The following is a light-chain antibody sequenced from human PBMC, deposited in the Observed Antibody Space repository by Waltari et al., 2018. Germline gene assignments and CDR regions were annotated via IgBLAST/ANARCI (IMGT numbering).Light chain of an antibody. CDR1: QNIYSN. V-gene: IGKV3D-15*01. CDR3: QQYNRWPPNS. Sequence: ELVMTQSPATLSVSPGDRATLSCRASQNIYSNLAWYPQKPGQPPRLLIYDAASRATGIPAKFTGSGSATDFTLRISSLQSEDSAVYSCQQYNRWPPNSFGQGTRLEIK. J-gene: IGKJ5*01. CDR2: DAA.